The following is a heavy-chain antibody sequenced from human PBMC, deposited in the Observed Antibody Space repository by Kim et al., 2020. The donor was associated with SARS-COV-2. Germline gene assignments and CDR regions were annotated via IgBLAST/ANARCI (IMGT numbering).Heavy chain of an antibody. CDR3: ARDQRGINDVLGSFDT. D-gene: IGHD2-8*01. J-gene: IGHJ5*02. CDR2: ISSSGTRR. Sequence: GGSLRLSCTAYGFSFSIYEMNWVRQAPGKGLEWVSYISSSGTRRYYADSVKGRFTISRDNANSLLYLQMNSLRVEDTAVYYCARDQRGINDVLGSFDTWGQGTLVTVSS. CDR1: GFSFSIYE. V-gene: IGHV3-48*03.